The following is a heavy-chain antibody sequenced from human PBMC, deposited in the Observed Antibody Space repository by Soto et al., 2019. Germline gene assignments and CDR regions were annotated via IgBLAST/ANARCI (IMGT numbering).Heavy chain of an antibody. Sequence: EVQLVESGGGLVKPGGSLRLSCAASGFTFSSYSMNWVRQAPGKGLEWVSSISSSSSYIYYADSLKGRFTISRDNAKNSLYLQMNSVRAEDTAVYYCARESGSYFLGLAYWGQGTLVTVSS. CDR1: GFTFSSYS. CDR2: ISSSSSYI. J-gene: IGHJ4*02. V-gene: IGHV3-21*01. D-gene: IGHD1-26*01. CDR3: ARESGSYFLGLAY.